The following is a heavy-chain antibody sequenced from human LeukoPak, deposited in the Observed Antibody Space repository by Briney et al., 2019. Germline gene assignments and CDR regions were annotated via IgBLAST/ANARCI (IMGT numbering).Heavy chain of an antibody. V-gene: IGHV3-23*01. CDR2: ITADGAQT. D-gene: IGHD3-10*01. CDR3: AKDRLKSPTQSGDAFDI. J-gene: IGHJ3*02. CDR1: GFTFSSHA. Sequence: GGSLRLSCVGSGFTFSSHAISWVRQAPGKGPNGFSGITADGAQTYYADSVKGRFTIFRDNSRNTLYLQMNSLRAEDTAVYYCAKDRLKSPTQSGDAFDIWGQGTMVTVSS.